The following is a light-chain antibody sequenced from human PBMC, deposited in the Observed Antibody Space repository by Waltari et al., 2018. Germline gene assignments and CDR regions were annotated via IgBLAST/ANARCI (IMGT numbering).Light chain of an antibody. CDR1: SIDVGGYNF. Sequence: QSALTQPASVSGSPGRSNTISCTGTSIDVGGYNFVCWYQQHPGKAPKLMIFDVTERPSGVSIRFSGSKSGNTASLTISGLQAEDEADYYCSSYTSSSTPLFGGGTKLTVL. CDR2: DVT. V-gene: IGLV2-14*01. J-gene: IGLJ2*01. CDR3: SSYTSSSTPL.